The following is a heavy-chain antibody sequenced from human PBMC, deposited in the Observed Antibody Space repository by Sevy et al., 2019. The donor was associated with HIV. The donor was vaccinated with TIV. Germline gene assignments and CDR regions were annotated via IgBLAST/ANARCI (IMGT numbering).Heavy chain of an antibody. Sequence: SESLSLTCTVSGVSISGGAYYWGWIRQPPGKGLEWIGSISYTGSTYYNPSLKSRVTISVDTSKNQFSLKLTSVTAADTAVYYCARRVENNWFDPWGQGTLVTVSS. CDR3: ARRVENNWFDP. J-gene: IGHJ5*02. CDR1: GVSISGGAYY. V-gene: IGHV4-39*01. D-gene: IGHD3-3*01. CDR2: ISYTGST.